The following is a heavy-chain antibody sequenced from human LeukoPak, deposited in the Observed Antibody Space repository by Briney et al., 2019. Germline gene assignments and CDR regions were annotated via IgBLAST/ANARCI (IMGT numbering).Heavy chain of an antibody. CDR2: IYYSGST. CDR3: AREGFIWFGELWSAFDI. CDR1: GGSISSSSYC. J-gene: IGHJ3*02. D-gene: IGHD3-10*01. V-gene: IGHV4-39*07. Sequence: SETLSLTCTVSGGSISSSSYCWGWIRQPPGKGLEWIGSIYYSGSTYYNPSLKSRVTISVDTSKNQFSLKLSSVTAADTAVYYCAREGFIWFGELWSAFDIWGQGTMVTVSS.